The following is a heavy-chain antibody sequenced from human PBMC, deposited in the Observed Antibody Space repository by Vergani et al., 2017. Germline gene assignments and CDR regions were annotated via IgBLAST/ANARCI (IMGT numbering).Heavy chain of an antibody. CDR1: GYTFSDYY. CDR3: ARDDARDQLLRWGMDV. CDR2: MNPDDGDT. Sequence: QVQLVQSGAELKKPGASVRVSCKASGYTFSDYYIHWVRQAPGQGPEWLGWMNPDDGDTMYAEKFKGRVTMTRDTSLSTGYMDLTRLTSDDTAVYYCARDDARDQLLRWGMDVWGQGTTVTVSS. J-gene: IGHJ6*02. V-gene: IGHV1-2*02. D-gene: IGHD2-2*01.